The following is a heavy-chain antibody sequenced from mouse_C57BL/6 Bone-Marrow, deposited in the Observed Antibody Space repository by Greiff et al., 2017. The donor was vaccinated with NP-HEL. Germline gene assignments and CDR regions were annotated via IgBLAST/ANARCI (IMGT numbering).Heavy chain of an antibody. CDR3: AAYYYGSSYGYYYAMDY. D-gene: IGHD1-1*01. CDR1: GFTFSDYG. Sequence: EVHLVESGGGLVKPGGSLKLSCAASGFTFSDYGMHWVRQAPEKGLEWVAYISSGSSTIYYADTVKGRFTISRDNAKNTLFLQMTSLRSEDTAMYYCAAYYYGSSYGYYYAMDYWGQGTSVTVSS. CDR2: ISSGSSTI. J-gene: IGHJ4*01. V-gene: IGHV5-17*01.